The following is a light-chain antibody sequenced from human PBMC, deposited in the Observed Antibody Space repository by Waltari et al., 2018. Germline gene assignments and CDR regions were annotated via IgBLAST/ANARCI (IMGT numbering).Light chain of an antibody. J-gene: IGLJ2*01. CDR2: GTS. CDR3: QSYDTSLSVV. V-gene: IGLV1-40*01. Sequence: SVLTQPPSVSGAPGQRVSISCTGSGSNLGAGYDVHWYQQLPGKAPKLLIYGTSTRPPGVPDRFFGSQSGTSASLAITALQAEDEAEYYCQSYDTSLSVVFGGGTKLTVL. CDR1: GSNLGAGYD.